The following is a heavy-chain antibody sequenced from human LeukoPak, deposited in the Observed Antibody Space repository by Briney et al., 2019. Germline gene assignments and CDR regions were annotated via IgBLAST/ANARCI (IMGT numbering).Heavy chain of an antibody. J-gene: IGHJ3*02. CDR1: GGSISSGDYY. D-gene: IGHD3-22*01. CDR2: IYYSGLT. CDR3: ARMVILLDAFDI. Sequence: SQTLSLTCTVSGGSISSGDYYWSWIRQPPGKGLEWIGYIYYSGLTYYNPSLQSRTTISLGTSENQFALKLSSVTAADTAVYYCARMVILLDAFDIWGQGTMVTVSP. V-gene: IGHV4-30-4*01.